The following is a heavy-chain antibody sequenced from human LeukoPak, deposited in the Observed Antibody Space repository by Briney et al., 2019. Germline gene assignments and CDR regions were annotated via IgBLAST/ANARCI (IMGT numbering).Heavy chain of an antibody. J-gene: IGHJ4*02. CDR1: GGSISSGGYS. D-gene: IGHD3-10*01. V-gene: IGHV4-34*01. CDR3: ARGRGYGSGSYYQPIFDY. CDR2: INHSGST. Sequence: SETLSLTCAVSGGSISSGGYSWSWIRQPPGKGLEWIGEINHSGSTNYNPSLKSRVTISVDTSKNQFSLKLSSVTAADTAVYYCARGRGYGSGSYYQPIFDYWGQGTLVTVSS.